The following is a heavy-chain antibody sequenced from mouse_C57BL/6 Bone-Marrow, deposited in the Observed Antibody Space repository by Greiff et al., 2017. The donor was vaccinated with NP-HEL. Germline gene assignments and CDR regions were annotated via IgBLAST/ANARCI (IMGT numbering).Heavy chain of an antibody. D-gene: IGHD1-1*01. V-gene: IGHV1-64*01. CDR3: ARFPVVATD. CDR2: IHPNSGST. Sequence: QVHVKQPGAELVKPGASVKLSCKASGYTFTSYWMHWVKQRPGQGLEWIGMIHPNSGSTNYNEKFKSKATLTVDKSSSTAYMQLSSLTSEDSAVYYCARFPVVATDWGQGTTLTVSS. CDR1: GYTFTSYW. J-gene: IGHJ2*01.